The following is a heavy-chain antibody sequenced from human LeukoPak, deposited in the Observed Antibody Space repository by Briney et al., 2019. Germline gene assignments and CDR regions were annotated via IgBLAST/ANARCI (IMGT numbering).Heavy chain of an antibody. Sequence: PGGSLRLSCASSTFTFSDYWMHGVRQAPGKGLVGVSRMNSDGNGTRYAGSVKGRFTISRDNDKNTLYLQMNSLTAEDTAVYYCARDLMVGSPFDSWGQGTLVTVSS. J-gene: IGHJ4*02. V-gene: IGHV3-74*01. D-gene: IGHD2-8*01. CDR2: MNSDGNGT. CDR1: TFTFSDYW. CDR3: ARDLMVGSPFDS.